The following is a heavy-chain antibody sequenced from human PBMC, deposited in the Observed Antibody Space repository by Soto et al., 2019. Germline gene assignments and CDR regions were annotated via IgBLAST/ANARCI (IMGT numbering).Heavy chain of an antibody. J-gene: IGHJ5*02. CDR2: IYYSGST. Sequence: QLQLQESGPGLVKPSETLSLTCTVSGGSISSSSYYWGWIRQPPGKGLEWIGSIYYSGSTYYNPSLKCRVTISVDTSKNQFSLKLSSVTAADTAVYYCARRELHDYGDFAGRWFDPWGQGTLVTVSS. CDR1: GGSISSSSYY. CDR3: ARRELHDYGDFAGRWFDP. V-gene: IGHV4-39*01. D-gene: IGHD4-17*01.